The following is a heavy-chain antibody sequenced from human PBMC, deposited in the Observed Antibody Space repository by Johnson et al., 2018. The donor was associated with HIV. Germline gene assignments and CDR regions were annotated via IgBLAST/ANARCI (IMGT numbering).Heavy chain of an antibody. CDR1: GFTFDDYG. CDR3: ARGGLGDYVVAFDI. V-gene: IGHV3-20*04. D-gene: IGHD4-17*01. Sequence: MLLVESGGGVVRPGGSLRLSCAASGFTFDDYGMSWVRQAPGKGLEWVSGINWNGGSTGYADSVKGRFTISRDNAKNSLYLQMNRLRAEDTALYYCARGGLGDYVVAFDIWGQGTMVTVSS. J-gene: IGHJ3*02. CDR2: INWNGGST.